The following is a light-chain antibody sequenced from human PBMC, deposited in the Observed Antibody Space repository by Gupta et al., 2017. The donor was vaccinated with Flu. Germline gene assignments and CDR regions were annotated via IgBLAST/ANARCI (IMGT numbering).Light chain of an antibody. CDR3: QQSFRHPRN. V-gene: IGKV1-39*01. Sequence: DIQMTQSPSSVSGSLGDTVIITCRASESISSYLHWYQQKPGKAPKLLISAVSTLQSGVSARFIGRGSGTYFTLTIDGLRPEDLATYYCQQSFRHPRNFGQGTKLEI. J-gene: IGKJ2*01. CDR2: AVS. CDR1: ESISSY.